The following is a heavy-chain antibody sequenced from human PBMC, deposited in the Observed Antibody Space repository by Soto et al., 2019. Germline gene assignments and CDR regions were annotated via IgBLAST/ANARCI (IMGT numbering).Heavy chain of an antibody. CDR1: GGSISSYY. CDR2: IYYSGST. J-gene: IGHJ4*02. CDR3: ARHDRYGSGSYGY. V-gene: IGHV4-59*08. Sequence: QVQLQESGPGLVKPSETLSLTCTVSGGSISSYYWSWIRQPPGKGLEWIGYIYYSGSTNYNHSLKSRVTISVDTSKNQCSLKLSSVTAADTAVYYCARHDRYGSGSYGYWGQGTLVTVSS. D-gene: IGHD3-10*01.